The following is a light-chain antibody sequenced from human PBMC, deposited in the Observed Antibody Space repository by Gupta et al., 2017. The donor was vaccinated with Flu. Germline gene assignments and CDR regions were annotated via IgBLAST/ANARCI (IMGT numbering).Light chain of an antibody. CDR3: YSPDNINNNHEV. J-gene: IGLJ2*01. Sequence: TVSITSQVDSLRSSYASWSQQKPTQAPALVILYNTNRPSGLPDPFSCSTSGNTAASTTSGARAEDEADYYWYSPDNINNNHEVFGGGTKLTVL. CDR2: YNT. CDR1: SLRSSY. V-gene: IGLV3-19*01.